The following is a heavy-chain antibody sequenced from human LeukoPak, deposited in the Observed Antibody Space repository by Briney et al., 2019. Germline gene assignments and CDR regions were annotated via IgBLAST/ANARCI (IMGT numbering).Heavy chain of an antibody. V-gene: IGHV3-23*01. CDR3: AKDRRSSTFFREYYFNS. D-gene: IGHD2-2*01. CDR2: ISGSGGSK. J-gene: IGHJ4*02. Sequence: GGSLGLSCAASGFTFSSYNMAWVRQAPGKGLEWVAAISGSGGSKYYADSVKGRFTISSDNSNNTLYLQLNSLRAEDTAVYYCAKDRRSSTFFREYYFNSWGEGTLFTVSS. CDR1: GFTFSSYN.